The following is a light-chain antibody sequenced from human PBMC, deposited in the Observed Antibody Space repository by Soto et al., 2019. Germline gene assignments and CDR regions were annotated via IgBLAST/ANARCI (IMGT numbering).Light chain of an antibody. J-gene: IGKJ1*01. Sequence: EVVLTQSPGTLSLSPGERATLSCRASQSLNRNYLAWYQRKPGQPPRLLMYGAFNRATDIPARFSGSVSGTDITLTISRLEPEDFAVYYCQQYESSPPTFGQGTKVEF. CDR1: QSLNRNY. V-gene: IGKV3-20*01. CDR3: QQYESSPPT. CDR2: GAF.